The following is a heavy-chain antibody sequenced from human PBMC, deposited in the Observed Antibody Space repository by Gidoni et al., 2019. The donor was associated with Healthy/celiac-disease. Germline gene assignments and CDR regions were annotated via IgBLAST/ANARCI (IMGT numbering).Heavy chain of an antibody. Sequence: QLQLQESGPGLVKPSETLSLPCTVSGGSISSSSYYWGWLRQPPGKGLEWIGRIYYSGSTYYNPSLKSRVNISVDTSKNQFSLKLSSVTAADTAVYYCARQAAVLMVYVDYWGQGTLVTVSS. V-gene: IGHV4-39*01. J-gene: IGHJ4*02. D-gene: IGHD2-8*01. CDR3: ARQAAVLMVYVDY. CDR1: GGSISSSSYY. CDR2: IYYSGST.